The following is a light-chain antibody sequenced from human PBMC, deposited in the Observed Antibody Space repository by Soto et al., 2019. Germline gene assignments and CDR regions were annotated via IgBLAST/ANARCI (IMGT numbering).Light chain of an antibody. CDR1: SIDVGGYNY. V-gene: IGLV2-14*01. CDR2: GVT. J-gene: IGLJ2*01. Sequence: QSALTQPASVSGSPGQSITISCTGTSIDVGGYNYVSWYQHHPGKAPKLMIYGVTNRPSGVSIRFSGSKSGNTASLTISGLQPXDXADYYCTSYIHRRTLVVFGGGTKLTVL. CDR3: TSYIHRRTLVV.